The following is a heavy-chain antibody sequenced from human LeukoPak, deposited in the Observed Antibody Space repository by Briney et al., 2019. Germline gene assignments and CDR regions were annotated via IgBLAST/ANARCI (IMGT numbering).Heavy chain of an antibody. Sequence: GGSLRLSCVASGLPIGDFAMHWVRQAPGKGLEWVSLISRDGVSTFYADSVKGRSSISRDNSKNSLSLEMNSLRTEDTAMYYCAKGWYFDLWGRGTLVTVSS. CDR3: AKGWYFDL. CDR2: ISRDGVST. CDR1: GLPIGDFA. J-gene: IGHJ2*01. V-gene: IGHV3-43*02.